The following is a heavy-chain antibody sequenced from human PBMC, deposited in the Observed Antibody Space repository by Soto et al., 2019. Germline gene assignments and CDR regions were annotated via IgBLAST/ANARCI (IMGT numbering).Heavy chain of an antibody. J-gene: IGHJ5*02. Sequence: ASAKVSCKASGFRFSDYYMHWVRHAPGQGLEWMGIINPSGDTRNYAQKFQGRVTITRDTAPSIVYLDLSSLRSEDKAVYYCARANSQNYRTPAASSWLHPWGQGTQVTVCS. D-gene: IGHD2-15*01. CDR3: ARANSQNYRTPAASSWLHP. CDR2: INPSGDTR. CDR1: GFRFSDYY. V-gene: IGHV1-46*01.